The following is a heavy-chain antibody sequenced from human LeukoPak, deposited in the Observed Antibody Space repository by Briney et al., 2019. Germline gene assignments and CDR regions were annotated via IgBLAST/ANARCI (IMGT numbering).Heavy chain of an antibody. D-gene: IGHD4-11*01. V-gene: IGHV4-4*02. Sequence: SSGTLSLTCPVSGGYISSSNWWSWVRQPPGKGLEWIGEIDHSGSTNYNPSLKSRVTISVDKSKNQFSLKLSSVTAADTAVYYCARKEYGDYRRFDPWGQGTLVTVSS. CDR1: GGYISSSNW. J-gene: IGHJ5*02. CDR3: ARKEYGDYRRFDP. CDR2: IDHSGST.